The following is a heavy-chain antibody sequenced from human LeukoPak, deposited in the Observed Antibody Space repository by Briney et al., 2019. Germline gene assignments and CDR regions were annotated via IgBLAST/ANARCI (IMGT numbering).Heavy chain of an antibody. D-gene: IGHD3/OR15-3a*01. CDR2: IYYSGST. CDR1: GGSISSYY. Sequence: SETLSLTCTVSGGSISSYYWSWIRQPPGKGLEWIGYIYYSGSTNYNPSLKSRVTISVDTSKNQFSLKLSSVTAADTAVYYCATLTGDWLFQYWGQGTLVTVSS. V-gene: IGHV4-59*01. CDR3: ATLTGDWLFQY. J-gene: IGHJ1*01.